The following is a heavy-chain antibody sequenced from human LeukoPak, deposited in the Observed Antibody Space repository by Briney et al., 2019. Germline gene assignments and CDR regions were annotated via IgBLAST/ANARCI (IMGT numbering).Heavy chain of an antibody. CDR2: LYSGGST. Sequence: KTGGSLRLSCAASGVTVSGNYMSWVRQAPGKGLEWVSVLYSGGSTYYADSVKGRFTISRDNSKNTLYLLMNSLRAEDTAIYYCANGLRVWPMTTVTDWGQGTLVTVSS. V-gene: IGHV3-53*01. D-gene: IGHD4-11*01. J-gene: IGHJ4*02. CDR1: GVTVSGNY. CDR3: ANGLRVWPMTTVTD.